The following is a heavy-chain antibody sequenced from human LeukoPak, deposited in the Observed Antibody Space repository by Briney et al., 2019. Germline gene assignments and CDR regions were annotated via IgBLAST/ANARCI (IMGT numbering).Heavy chain of an antibody. Sequence: SVKVSCKASGGTFSKYAISWVRQAPGQGLGWVGAIIPIFRTAKYAQKFQGRVTITAAPSTSTASMALSSLRSEDTAVYSCAKGPRYNWNHYYMDVWGKGTPVTVSS. D-gene: IGHD1-20*01. CDR1: GGTFSKYA. CDR3: AKGPRYNWNHYYMDV. CDR2: IIPIFRTA. J-gene: IGHJ6*03. V-gene: IGHV1-69*13.